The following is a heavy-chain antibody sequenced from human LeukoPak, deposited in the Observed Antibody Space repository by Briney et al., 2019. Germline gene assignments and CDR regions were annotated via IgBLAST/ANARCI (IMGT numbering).Heavy chain of an antibody. Sequence: VKVSCKASGGTFSSYAISWVRQAPGQGLEWMGRIIPILGIANYAQKFQGRVTITADKSTSTAYMELSSLRSEDTAVYYCARDNDYYDSSGNSDPLDYWGQGTLVTVST. CDR1: GGTFSSYA. J-gene: IGHJ4*02. CDR2: IIPILGIA. CDR3: ARDNDYYDSSGNSDPLDY. V-gene: IGHV1-69*10. D-gene: IGHD3-22*01.